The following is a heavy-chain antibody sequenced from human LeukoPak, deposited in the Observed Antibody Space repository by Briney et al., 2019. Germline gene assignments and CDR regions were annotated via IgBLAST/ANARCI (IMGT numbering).Heavy chain of an antibody. CDR3: ARGQLVDY. CDR1: GYSISSGYY. V-gene: IGHV4-38-2*02. D-gene: IGHD6-6*01. Sequence: SETLSLTCTVSGYSISSGYYWGWIRQPPGKGLEWIGEINDSGRTNYNPSLKSRVTISVDTSKNQLSLKLSSVTAADTAVYCCARGQLVDYWGQGTLVTVSS. CDR2: INDSGRT. J-gene: IGHJ4*02.